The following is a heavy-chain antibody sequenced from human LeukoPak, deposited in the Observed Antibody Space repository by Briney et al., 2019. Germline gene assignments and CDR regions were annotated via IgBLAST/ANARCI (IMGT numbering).Heavy chain of an antibody. V-gene: IGHV1-2*02. D-gene: IGHD2-2*01. Sequence: ASVKISCKASGYTFTGYYMHWLRQAPGQGLEWMGWINPNSGGTNYAQKFQGRVTMTRDTSISTAYMELSRLRSDDTAVYYCARQGYCSSTSCRNWFDPWGQGTLVTVSS. CDR1: GYTFTGYY. CDR3: ARQGYCSSTSCRNWFDP. J-gene: IGHJ5*02. CDR2: INPNSGGT.